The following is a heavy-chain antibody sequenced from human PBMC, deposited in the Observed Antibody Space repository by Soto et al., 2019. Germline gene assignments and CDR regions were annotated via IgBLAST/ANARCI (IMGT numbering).Heavy chain of an antibody. CDR1: GCTFSSYA. J-gene: IGHJ4*02. V-gene: IGHV1-69*13. CDR3: ARSDDYGDYESDY. Sequence: GASVKVSCKASGCTFSSYAISWVRQAPGQGLEWMGGIIPIFGTANYAQKFQGRVTITADESTSTAYMELSSLRSEDTAVYYCARSDDYGDYESDYWGQGTLVTVSS. D-gene: IGHD4-17*01. CDR2: IIPIFGTA.